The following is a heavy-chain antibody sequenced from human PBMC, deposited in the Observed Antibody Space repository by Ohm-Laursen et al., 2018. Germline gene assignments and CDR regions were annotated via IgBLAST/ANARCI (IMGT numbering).Heavy chain of an antibody. J-gene: IGHJ4*02. Sequence: SDTLSLTCAVSGDSISSGYYWAWIRQPPGGGLEYIGGIHHTGTTYHNPSPKSRLPISVDASKNHFSLKLRSLTAADTAMYFCARDRAGSFDYWGQGIRVIVSS. CDR2: IHHTGTT. D-gene: IGHD3-10*01. V-gene: IGHV4-38-2*02. CDR3: ARDRAGSFDY. CDR1: GDSISSGYY.